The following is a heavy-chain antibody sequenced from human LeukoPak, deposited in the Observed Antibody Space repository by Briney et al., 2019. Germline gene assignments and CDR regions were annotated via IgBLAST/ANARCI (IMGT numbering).Heavy chain of an antibody. J-gene: IGHJ4*02. Sequence: PSETLSLTCAVYGGSFSGYYWSWIRQPPGKGLEWIGEINHSGSPNYNPSLKSRVTISVDTSKSQFSLKLSSVTAADTAVYYCARASLKPDYWGQGTLVTVSS. V-gene: IGHV4-34*01. CDR1: GGSFSGYY. CDR3: ARASLKPDY. CDR2: INHSGSP.